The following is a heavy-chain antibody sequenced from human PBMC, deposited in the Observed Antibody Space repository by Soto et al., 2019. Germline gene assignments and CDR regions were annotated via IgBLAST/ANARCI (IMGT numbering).Heavy chain of an antibody. D-gene: IGHD1-1*01. CDR1: VGTFSSYA. J-gene: IGHJ4*02. Sequence: QVQLVQSGAAVKKTGSSVKGSCKASVGTFSSYAISWVRQAPGQGLEWMGGIIPIFGTANYAQKFQCRVTSTADEPTSTAYMELSSLRSEDTAVDYCARRWNQTRPFDDCGQGTLVTVSS. CDR2: IIPIFGTA. V-gene: IGHV1-69*01. CDR3: ARRWNQTRPFDD.